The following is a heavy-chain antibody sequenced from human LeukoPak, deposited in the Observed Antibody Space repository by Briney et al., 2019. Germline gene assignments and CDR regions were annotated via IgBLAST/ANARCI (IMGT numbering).Heavy chain of an antibody. CDR2: ISAYNGNT. CDR1: GYTFTIYG. Sequence: AASVKVSCKASGYTFTIYGISWVRQAPGQGLEWMGWISAYNGNTNYAQKLQGRVTMTTDTSTSTAYMELRSLRSDGTAVYYCARSRVYSNWFDPWGKGTLVTVSS. D-gene: IGHD2-21*01. J-gene: IGHJ5*02. V-gene: IGHV1-18*01. CDR3: ARSRVYSNWFDP.